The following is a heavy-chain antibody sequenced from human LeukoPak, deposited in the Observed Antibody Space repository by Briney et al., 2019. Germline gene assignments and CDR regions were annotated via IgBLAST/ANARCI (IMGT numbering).Heavy chain of an antibody. Sequence: GASVKVSCKASGYTFTGYYMHWVRQAPGQGLEWMGWINPNSGGTNYAQKFQGRVTMTRDTSISTAYMELSSLRSEDTAVYYCARAGYSSSGPYYMDVWGKGTTVTVSS. CDR2: INPNSGGT. CDR3: ARAGYSSSGPYYMDV. CDR1: GYTFTGYY. D-gene: IGHD6-6*01. J-gene: IGHJ6*03. V-gene: IGHV1-2*02.